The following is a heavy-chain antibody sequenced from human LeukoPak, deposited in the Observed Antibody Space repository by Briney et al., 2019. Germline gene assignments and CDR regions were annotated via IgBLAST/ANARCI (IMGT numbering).Heavy chain of an antibody. D-gene: IGHD3-10*01. V-gene: IGHV3-30*02. J-gene: IGHJ6*03. Sequence: TGGSLRLSCATSGFTFRNYGMHWVRQATGKGLEWVSFIWSDGNNRFYADSVKGRVTISRDNSKNMLYLQMDSLRPEDTAVYYCAKDPGSSVSGFHMDVWGKGTTVIVSS. CDR2: IWSDGNNR. CDR3: AKDPGSSVSGFHMDV. CDR1: GFTFRNYG.